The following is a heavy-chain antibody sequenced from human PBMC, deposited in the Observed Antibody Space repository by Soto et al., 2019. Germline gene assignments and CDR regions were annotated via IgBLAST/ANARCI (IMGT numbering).Heavy chain of an antibody. CDR2: IYYSGST. J-gene: IGHJ6*02. CDR3: ARRLEAMGPFNTHYYGMDV. CDR1: GGSISSSSYY. V-gene: IGHV4-39*01. D-gene: IGHD5-18*01. Sequence: SETLSLTCTVSGGSISSSSYYWGWIRQPPGKGLEWIGSIYYSGSTYYNPSLKSPVTISVDTSKNQFSLKLSSVTAADTAVYYCARRLEAMGPFNTHYYGMDVWGQGTTVTVSS.